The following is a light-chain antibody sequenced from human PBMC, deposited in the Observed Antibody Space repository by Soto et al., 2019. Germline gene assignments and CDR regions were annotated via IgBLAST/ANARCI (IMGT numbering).Light chain of an antibody. CDR1: SSDVGGYNY. V-gene: IGLV2-14*01. Sequence: QTVVTQPASVSGSPGQSITISCTGTSSDVGGYNYVSWYQQHPGKAPKLMIYEVSNRPSGVSNRFSGSKSGNTASLTVSGLQAEDEADYYCSSYAGSNNDYVFGTGTKLTVL. CDR3: SSYAGSNNDYV. J-gene: IGLJ1*01. CDR2: EVS.